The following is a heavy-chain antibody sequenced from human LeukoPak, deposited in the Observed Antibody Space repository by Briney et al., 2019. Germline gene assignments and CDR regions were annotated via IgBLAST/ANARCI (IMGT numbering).Heavy chain of an antibody. D-gene: IGHD2-15*01. CDR2: INHSGST. V-gene: IGHV4-34*01. Sequence: SETLSLTCAVYGGSFNGYYWSWIRQPPGKGLEWIGEINHSGSTNYNPSLKSRVTISVDTSKNQFSLKLSSVTAADTAVYYCARAPGYCSGGSCYSGWFDPWGQGTLVTVSS. CDR1: GGSFNGYY. J-gene: IGHJ5*02. CDR3: ARAPGYCSGGSCYSGWFDP.